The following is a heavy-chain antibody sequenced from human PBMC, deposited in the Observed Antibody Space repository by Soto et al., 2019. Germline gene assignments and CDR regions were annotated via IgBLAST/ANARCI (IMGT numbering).Heavy chain of an antibody. V-gene: IGHV3-23*01. D-gene: IGHD6-13*01. CDR3: AKSRLGYSSSFADY. CDR1: VFTFSRYA. J-gene: IGHJ4*02. Sequence: LXLSCAASVFTFSRYAMSWVRQAPGKGLEWVSAISGSGGSTYYADSVKGRFTISRDNSKNTLYLQMNSLRAEDTAVYYCAKSRLGYSSSFADYWGQGTLVTVSS. CDR2: ISGSGGST.